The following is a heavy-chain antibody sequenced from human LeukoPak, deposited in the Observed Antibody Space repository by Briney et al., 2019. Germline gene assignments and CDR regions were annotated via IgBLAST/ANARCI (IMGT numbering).Heavy chain of an antibody. CDR1: RFTFSSYA. D-gene: IGHD1-26*01. CDR2: ISGSGGTT. V-gene: IGHV3-23*01. J-gene: IGHJ5*02. CDR3: AKGGYGGSYHPNHNWFDP. Sequence: GGSLRLSCAASRFTFSSYAMSWVRQAPGKGLEWVSGISGSGGTTYHADSVKGRFTISRDNSKNTPYLQMNSLGPDDTALYYCAKGGYGGSYHPNHNWFDPWGQGTLVTVSS.